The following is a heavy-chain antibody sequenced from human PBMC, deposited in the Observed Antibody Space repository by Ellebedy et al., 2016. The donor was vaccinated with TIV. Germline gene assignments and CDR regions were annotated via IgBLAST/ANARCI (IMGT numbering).Heavy chain of an antibody. J-gene: IGHJ5*02. Sequence: GESLKISCATSGFNFNIFAMSWVRQAPGEGLEWVSAISSSGDSTFYADSVKGRFIVSRDNSESMLYLQMNSLRAADTAVYYCAKGRGGDWFGDTLDDPWGQGTLLTVSS. CDR3: AKGRGGDWFGDTLDDP. V-gene: IGHV3-23*01. CDR1: GFNFNIFA. CDR2: ISSSGDST. D-gene: IGHD3-10*01.